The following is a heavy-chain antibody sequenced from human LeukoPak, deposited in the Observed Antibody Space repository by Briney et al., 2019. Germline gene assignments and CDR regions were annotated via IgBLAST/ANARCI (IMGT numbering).Heavy chain of an antibody. J-gene: IGHJ5*02. D-gene: IGHD6-13*01. CDR2: INPNSGGT. CDR3: ARDSTDSSSWYDWFDP. CDR1: GYTFTSYY. Sequence: GASVKVSCKASGYTFTSYYMHWVRQAPGQGLEWMGWINPNSGGTNYAQKFQGRVTMTRDTSISTAYMELSRLRSDDTAVYYCARDSTDSSSWYDWFDPWGQGTLVTVSS. V-gene: IGHV1-2*02.